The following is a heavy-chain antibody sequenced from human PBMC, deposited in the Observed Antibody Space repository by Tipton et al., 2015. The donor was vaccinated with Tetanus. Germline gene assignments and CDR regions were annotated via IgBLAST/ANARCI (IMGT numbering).Heavy chain of an antibody. CDR1: GYSFTSHW. CDR2: IFPDDSDT. D-gene: IGHD6-6*01. CDR3: ARMYSTSSPFDH. J-gene: IGHJ4*02. Sequence: EVQLVQSGADVKKPGESLKISCKASGYSFTSHWIGWVRQMPGKGLEWMGMIFPDDSDTRYSPSFQGHVPFSVDKSTGTVYLQWSSLKASDTAMYFCARMYSTSSPFDHWGQGTLVAVSS. V-gene: IGHV5-51*01.